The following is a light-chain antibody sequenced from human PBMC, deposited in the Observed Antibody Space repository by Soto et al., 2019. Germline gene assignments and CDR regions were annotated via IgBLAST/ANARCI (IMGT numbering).Light chain of an antibody. V-gene: IGLV2-11*01. CDR2: DVN. CDR3: SSYAGSSNV. CDR1: TNY. Sequence: QSALTQPRSVSGSPGQSVTISCTGTTNYVSWFQQHPGKAPKLIIYDVNKRPSGVPGRFSGSKSGNTASLTISGLQAEDEADYYCSSYAGSSNVFGTGTKLTVL. J-gene: IGLJ1*01.